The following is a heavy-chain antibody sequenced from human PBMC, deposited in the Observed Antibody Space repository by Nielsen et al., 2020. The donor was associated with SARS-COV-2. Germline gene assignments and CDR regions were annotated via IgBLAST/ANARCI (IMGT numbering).Heavy chain of an antibody. CDR3: ARVLVAATRAFDY. Sequence: GGSLRLSCAASGFIFDDYAMHWVRQAPGKGLEWVSSISWNSGRIGYADSVKGRFTISRDNAKNSLYLQMNSLRAEDTAVYYCARVLVAATRAFDYWGQGTLVTVSS. CDR2: ISWNSGRI. V-gene: IGHV3-9*01. D-gene: IGHD2-15*01. CDR1: GFIFDDYA. J-gene: IGHJ4*02.